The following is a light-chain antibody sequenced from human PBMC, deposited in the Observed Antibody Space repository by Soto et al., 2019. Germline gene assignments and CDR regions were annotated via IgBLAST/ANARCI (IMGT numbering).Light chain of an antibody. CDR3: GSWDSSLSAYV. V-gene: IGLV1-51*01. J-gene: IGLJ1*01. CDR2: DDN. Sequence: QSVMTQPPSVSAAPGQKVTISCSGSSSNIGGNSVSWYQQLPGTAPKLLIYDDNKRPSGIPDRFSGSKSGTSATLGINGFQTGDEADYYCGSWDSSLSAYVFGTGTTLTVL. CDR1: SSNIGGNS.